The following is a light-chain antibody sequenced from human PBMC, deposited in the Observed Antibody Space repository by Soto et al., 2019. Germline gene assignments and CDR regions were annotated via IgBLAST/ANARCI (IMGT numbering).Light chain of an antibody. CDR1: NSEGCGYNY. V-gene: IGLV2-14*01. CDR2: DVS. Sequence: QSLLTPPAPVSGSPGQSITISLPGTNSEGCGYNYVSWYQQHPGKAPKFMIYDVSNRPSGVSTRFSGSKSGNTASLTISGLQAEDEADYYCNSYTTSNTRQIVFGTGTKVTVL. J-gene: IGLJ1*01. CDR3: NSYTTSNTRQIV.